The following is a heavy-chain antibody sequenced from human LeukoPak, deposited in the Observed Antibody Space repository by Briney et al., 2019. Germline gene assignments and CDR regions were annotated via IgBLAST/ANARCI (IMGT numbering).Heavy chain of an antibody. V-gene: IGHV4-61*02. J-gene: IGHJ3*02. CDR2: IYTSGST. CDR3: ARVGAGFGELLYSGDAFDI. CDR1: GGSISSGSYY. D-gene: IGHD3-10*01. Sequence: PSETLSLTCTVSGGSISSGSYYWSWIRQPAGKGLEWIGRIYTSGSTNYNPSLKSRVTISVDTSKNQFSLKLSSVTAADTAVYYCARVGAGFGELLYSGDAFDIWGQGTMVTVSS.